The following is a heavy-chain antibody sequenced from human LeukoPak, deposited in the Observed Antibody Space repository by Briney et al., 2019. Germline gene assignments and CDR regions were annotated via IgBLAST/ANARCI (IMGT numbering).Heavy chain of an antibody. V-gene: IGHV4-31*03. CDR3: ATQANFYDSSGYFHH. D-gene: IGHD3-22*01. Sequence: PSQTLSLTCTVSGDSINSGGYYWSWIRQHPGKGLEWIGYIYYSGSTYYSPSLRSRVSLSLDTSKNQVSLKLSSMTAADTAVYYCATQANFYDSSGYFHHWGQGTLVTVSS. J-gene: IGHJ1*01. CDR1: GDSINSGGYY. CDR2: IYYSGST.